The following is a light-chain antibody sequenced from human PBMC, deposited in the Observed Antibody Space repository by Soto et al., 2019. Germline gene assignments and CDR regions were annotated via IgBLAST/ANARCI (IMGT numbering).Light chain of an antibody. CDR1: RTDVGGYNF. CDR3: CSYVSSKTYV. CDR2: EVS. V-gene: IGLV2-14*01. Sequence: QSALTQPAYVSGSPGQSITISCTGTRTDVGGYNFVSWYQQHPGKAPKLIIYEVSNRPSGVSNRVSGSKSDNTASLTISGLQAEDDADYYCCSYVSSKTYVFGTGTKLTVL. J-gene: IGLJ1*01.